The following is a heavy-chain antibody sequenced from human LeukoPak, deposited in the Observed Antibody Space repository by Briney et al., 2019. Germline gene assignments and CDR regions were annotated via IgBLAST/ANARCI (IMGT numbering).Heavy chain of an antibody. CDR1: GFTFSDYY. V-gene: IGHV3-11*04. D-gene: IGHD6-6*01. J-gene: IGHJ4*02. Sequence: GGSLRLSCAASGFTFSDYYMSWIRQAPGKGLEWVSYISSRDGTIYYADSVKGRFTISRDNAKNSLYLQMNTLRAEDTAVYYCARVSSSSLFDYWGQGALATVSS. CDR2: ISSRDGTI. CDR3: ARVSSSSLFDY.